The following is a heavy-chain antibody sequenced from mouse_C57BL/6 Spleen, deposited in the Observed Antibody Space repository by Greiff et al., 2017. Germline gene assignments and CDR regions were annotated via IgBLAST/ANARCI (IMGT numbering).Heavy chain of an antibody. J-gene: IGHJ4*01. CDR3: ARDSSGYPYYAMDY. CDR1: GFTFSDYG. D-gene: IGHD3-2*02. CDR2: ISSGSSTI. V-gene: IGHV5-17*01. Sequence: EVPLVESGGGLVKPGGSLKLSCAASGFTFSDYGMHWVRQAPEKGLEWVAYISSGSSTIYYADTVKGRFTISRDNAKNNLFLQMTSLRSEDTAMYYCARDSSGYPYYAMDYWGQGTSVTVSS.